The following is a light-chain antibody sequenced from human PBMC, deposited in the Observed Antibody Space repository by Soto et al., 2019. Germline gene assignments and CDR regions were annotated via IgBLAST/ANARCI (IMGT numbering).Light chain of an antibody. Sequence: DIQMTQSPSSLSASIGDRVTITCRASQSISSYLNWYQHRPGKALKLLIYAASSLQPGVPSRFSGSGSGTDFPLTISSLQPEDFATYYCQQSYSTRLTFGGGTKVEIK. J-gene: IGKJ4*01. CDR1: QSISSY. CDR2: AAS. V-gene: IGKV1-39*01. CDR3: QQSYSTRLT.